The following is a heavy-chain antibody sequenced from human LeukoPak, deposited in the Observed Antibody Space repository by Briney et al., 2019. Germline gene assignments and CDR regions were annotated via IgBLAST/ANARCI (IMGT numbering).Heavy chain of an antibody. J-gene: IGHJ2*01. CDR3: AREIYGDHGGFDL. CDR1: GYSFTNYW. CDR2: IYPGDSDT. V-gene: IGHV5-51*01. D-gene: IGHD4-17*01. Sequence: GESLQISCKGSGYSFTNYWIGWVRQMPGKGLEWMGIIYPGDSDTRYSPSFQGQVTISADKSISTAYLQWSSLKASDTAMYYCAREIYGDHGGFDLWGRGTLVTVSS.